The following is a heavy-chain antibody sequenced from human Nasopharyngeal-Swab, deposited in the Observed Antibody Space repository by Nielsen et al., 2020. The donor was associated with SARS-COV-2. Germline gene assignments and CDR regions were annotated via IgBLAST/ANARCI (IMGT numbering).Heavy chain of an antibody. J-gene: IGHJ3*02. CDR1: GFSFSIYS. Sequence: GESLKISCTASGFSFSIYSMNWVRQAPGKGLEWVSSISSSSSYIYYADSVKGRFTISRDNAKKSLYLQMNSLRAEDSALYYCAKDLTRGDLVTSNAFDIWGQGTVVTVS. V-gene: IGHV3-21*04. CDR2: ISSSSSYI. CDR3: AKDLTRGDLVTSNAFDI. D-gene: IGHD2-21*02.